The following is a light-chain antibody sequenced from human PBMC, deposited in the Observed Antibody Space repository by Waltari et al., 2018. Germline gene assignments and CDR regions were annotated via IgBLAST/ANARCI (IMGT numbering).Light chain of an antibody. V-gene: IGLV2-14*01. J-gene: IGLJ1*01. CDR1: NSDVGAYDY. Sequence: QSDLTQPASVSGSPGQSITISCTGTNSDVGAYDYVSWYQQYSGKAPKLVIFDVSSRPSGASGRFSGSKSGNTASLIISHLQAEDEADYYCSSYTTNRHYVFGAGTKVTVL. CDR2: DVS. CDR3: SSYTTNRHYV.